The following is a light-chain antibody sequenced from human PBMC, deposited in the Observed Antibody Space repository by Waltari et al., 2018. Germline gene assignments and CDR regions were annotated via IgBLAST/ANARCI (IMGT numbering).Light chain of an antibody. J-gene: IGKJ1*01. CDR1: QSVSRT. V-gene: IGKV3-20*01. CDR2: GAS. Sequence: EIVLTQSPGTLSLSPGERATLSCRASQSVSRTLAWYQQKPGLAPKLLIYGASIRATGIPDRFTGSGPGTDFSLTISSLEPEDFAIYFCQHYVRLPATFGQGTKVEIK. CDR3: QHYVRLPAT.